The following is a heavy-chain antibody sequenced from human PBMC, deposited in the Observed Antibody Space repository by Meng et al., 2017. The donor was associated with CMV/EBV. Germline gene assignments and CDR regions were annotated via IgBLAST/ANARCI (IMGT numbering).Heavy chain of an antibody. CDR3: AKDRLRMGWSGSDTEIDY. CDR1: GFTFSSYA. V-gene: IGHV3-23*03. Sequence: GGSLRLSCAASGFTFSSYAMSWVRQAPGKGLEWVSVIYSGGSSTYYADSVKGRFTISRDNSKYTLYLQMNSLRAEDTAVYYCAKDRLRMGWSGSDTEIDYWGQGTLVTV. J-gene: IGHJ4*02. D-gene: IGHD5-12*01. CDR2: IYSGGSST.